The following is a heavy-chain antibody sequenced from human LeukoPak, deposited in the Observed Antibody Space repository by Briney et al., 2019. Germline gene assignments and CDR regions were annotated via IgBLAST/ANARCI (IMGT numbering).Heavy chain of an antibody. CDR3: GRDQSYYGSGSHHSWFDP. J-gene: IGHJ5*02. D-gene: IGHD3-10*01. CDR2: IIPIFGTA. Sequence: SVKVSCKASGGTFSSYAISWVRQAPGQGLEWMGRIIPIFGTANYAQKFQGRVTITTDESTSTAYMELSSLRSEDTAVYYCGRDQSYYGSGSHHSWFDPWGQGTLVTVSS. CDR1: GGTFSSYA. V-gene: IGHV1-69*05.